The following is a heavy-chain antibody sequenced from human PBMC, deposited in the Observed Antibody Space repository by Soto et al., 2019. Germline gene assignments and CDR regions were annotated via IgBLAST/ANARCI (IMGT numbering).Heavy chain of an antibody. CDR2: ISGSGFST. V-gene: IGHV3-23*01. D-gene: IGHD3-16*01. CDR1: GFTFNTYA. J-gene: IGHJ3*02. CDR3: ATFTFGRPFDT. Sequence: GGSLRLSCAASGFTFNTYAMSWFRQAPGQGLEWVSAISGSGFSTYYADSVKGRFSISSDSSKNTLFLQMNSLRADDTAVYFCATFTFGRPFDTWGQGTMVTVSS.